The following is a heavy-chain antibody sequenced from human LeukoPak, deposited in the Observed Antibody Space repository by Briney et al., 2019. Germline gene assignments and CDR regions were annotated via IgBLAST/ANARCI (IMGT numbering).Heavy chain of an antibody. V-gene: IGHV4-31*03. D-gene: IGHD6-13*01. Sequence: SETLSLTCTVSGGSISSGGYYWSWIRQHPGKGLEWIGYIYYSGSTYYNPSLKSRVTISVDTSKNQFSLKLSSVTAADTAVYYCARGGSSWSAFDYWGQGTLVTVSS. CDR3: ARGGSSWSAFDY. CDR2: IYYSGST. CDR1: GGSISSGGYY. J-gene: IGHJ4*02.